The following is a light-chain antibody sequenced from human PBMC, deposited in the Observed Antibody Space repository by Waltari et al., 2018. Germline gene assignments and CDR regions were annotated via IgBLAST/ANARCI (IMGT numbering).Light chain of an antibody. CDR1: QSVSSA. Sequence: EIVLTQSPGTLSLSLGERATVSCRASQSVSSALAWYQQKPGQAPRLLIYGASTRATCIPDRFSGSGSGTDFSLTISRLEPDDFAVYYCQHYLRLPVTFGQGTTVEI. CDR3: QHYLRLPVT. J-gene: IGKJ1*01. CDR2: GAS. V-gene: IGKV3-20*01.